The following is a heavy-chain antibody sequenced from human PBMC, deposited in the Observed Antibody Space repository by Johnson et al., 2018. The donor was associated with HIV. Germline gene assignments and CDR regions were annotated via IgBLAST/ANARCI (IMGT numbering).Heavy chain of an antibody. Sequence: EVQLVESGGGLVKPGGSLRLSCAASGFSFSNAWMSWVRQAPGKGLEWIGRIKSKTDGGTTDYAAPVKGRFTISRDDSKNTLYLQMNSLKTEDTAVYYCTTVARWIRTVAAFDIWGQGTMVTVSS. CDR2: IKSKTDGGTT. V-gene: IGHV3-15*01. CDR1: GFSFSNAW. CDR3: TTVARWIRTVAAFDI. J-gene: IGHJ3*02. D-gene: IGHD5-18*01.